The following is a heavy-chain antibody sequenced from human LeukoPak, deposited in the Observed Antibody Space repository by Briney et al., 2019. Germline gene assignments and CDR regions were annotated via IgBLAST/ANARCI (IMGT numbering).Heavy chain of an antibody. Sequence: SETLSLTCTVSGGSISSYSWSWIRQPPGKGLEWIGYIYYSGSTNYNPSLKSQVTMSVDTSKNQFSLKLNSVTAADTAVYYCASLANWNYVYWGQGTLVTVSS. CDR3: ASLANWNYVY. J-gene: IGHJ4*02. CDR1: GGSISSYS. CDR2: IYYSGST. V-gene: IGHV4-59*01. D-gene: IGHD1-7*01.